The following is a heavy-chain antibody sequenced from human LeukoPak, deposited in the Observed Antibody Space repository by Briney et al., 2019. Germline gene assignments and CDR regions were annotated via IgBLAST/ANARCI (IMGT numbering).Heavy chain of an antibody. Sequence: PGGSLRLSCAASGFTFSSCGMHWVRQAPGKGLEWVAVIWYDGSNKYYGDSVKGRFTISRDKSKNTLYLQMNGLRAEDTAVYYCARDLLEVSGHPGYWGQGTLVTVSS. CDR3: ARDLLEVSGHPGY. V-gene: IGHV3-33*01. CDR2: IWYDGSNK. D-gene: IGHD6-19*01. CDR1: GFTFSSCG. J-gene: IGHJ4*02.